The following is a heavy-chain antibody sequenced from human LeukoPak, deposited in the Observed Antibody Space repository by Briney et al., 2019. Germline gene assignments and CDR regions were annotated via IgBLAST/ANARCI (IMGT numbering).Heavy chain of an antibody. CDR3: ARSSDDILTGYYNGLLDY. V-gene: IGHV3-33*01. Sequence: GRSLRLSCAAFGFTFSSYGMHWVRQAPGKGLEWVAVIWYDESNKYYADSVKGRFTISRDNSKNTLYLQMNSLRAEDTAVYYCARSSDDILTGYYNGLLDYWGQGTLVTVSS. CDR1: GFTFSSYG. J-gene: IGHJ4*02. CDR2: IWYDESNK. D-gene: IGHD3-9*01.